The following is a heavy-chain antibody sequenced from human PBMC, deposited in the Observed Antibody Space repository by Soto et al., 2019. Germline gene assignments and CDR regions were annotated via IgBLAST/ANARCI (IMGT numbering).Heavy chain of an antibody. CDR1: GFTFSDYA. CDR3: GKGGRPWLGTSGFKH. V-gene: IGHV3-30*03. Sequence: VQLVESGGGVVQPGRSLRLSCAASGFTFSDYAMHWVRQAPGKGLEWVAVVSHDGRNTHYADSVKGRFTISRDSSKNTGSLEMASPRAEETAVYYRGKGGRPWLGTSGFKHWGPGALVTVSS. CDR2: VSHDGRNT. J-gene: IGHJ4*02. D-gene: IGHD6-19*01.